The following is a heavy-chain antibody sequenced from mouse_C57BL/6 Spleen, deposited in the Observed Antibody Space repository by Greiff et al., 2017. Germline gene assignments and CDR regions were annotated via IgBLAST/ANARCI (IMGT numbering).Heavy chain of an antibody. V-gene: IGHV1-82*01. Sequence: VQLQQSGPELVKPGASVKISCKASGYAFSSSWMNWVKQRPGKGLEWIGRIYPGDGDTNYNGKFKGKATLTADKSSSTAYMQLSSLTSEDSAVYFCARPAQATLFDYWGQGTTLTVTS. CDR3: ARPAQATLFDY. J-gene: IGHJ2*01. CDR1: GYAFSSSW. CDR2: IYPGDGDT. D-gene: IGHD3-2*02.